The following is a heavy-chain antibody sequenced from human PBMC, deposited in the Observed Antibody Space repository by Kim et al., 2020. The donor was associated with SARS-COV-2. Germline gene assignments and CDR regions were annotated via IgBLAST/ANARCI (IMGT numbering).Heavy chain of an antibody. CDR2: IIPIFGTA. D-gene: IGHD2-2*01. J-gene: IGHJ3*02. CDR3: ARSRYCSSTSCPYDAFDI. Sequence: SVKVSCKASGGTFSSYAISWVRQAPGQGLEWMGGIIPIFGTANYAQKFQGRVTITADESTSTAYMELSSLRSEDTAVYYCARSRYCSSTSCPYDAFDIWGQGTMVTVSS. CDR1: GGTFSSYA. V-gene: IGHV1-69*13.